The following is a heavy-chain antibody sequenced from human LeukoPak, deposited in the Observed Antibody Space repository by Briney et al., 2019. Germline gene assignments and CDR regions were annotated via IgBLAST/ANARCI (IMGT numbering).Heavy chain of an antibody. CDR2: ISYDGSNK. CDR3: ARGASPRAYYYDSSGYLYYYYYGMDV. J-gene: IGHJ6*02. V-gene: IGHV3-30-3*01. CDR1: GFTFSSYA. D-gene: IGHD3-22*01. Sequence: GGSLRLSCAASGFTFSSYAMHWVRQAPGKGLEWGAVISYDGSNKYYADSVKGRFTISRDNSKNTLYLQMNSLRAEDTAVYYCARGASPRAYYYDSSGYLYYYYYGMDVWGQGTTVTVSS.